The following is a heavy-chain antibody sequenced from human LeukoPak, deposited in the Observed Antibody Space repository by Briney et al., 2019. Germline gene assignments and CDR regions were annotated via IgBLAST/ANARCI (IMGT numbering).Heavy chain of an antibody. CDR1: GFTFSSYS. V-gene: IGHV3-21*04. CDR2: ISSSSSYI. J-gene: IGHJ6*02. Sequence: PGGSLRLSCAASGFTFSSYSMNWVRQAPGKGLEWVSSISSSSSYIYYADSVKGRFTISRDNSKNTLYLQMNSLRAEDTAVYYCARDLTGGPYYYYGMDVWGQGTTVTVSS. CDR3: ARDLTGGPYYYYGMDV. D-gene: IGHD3-9*01.